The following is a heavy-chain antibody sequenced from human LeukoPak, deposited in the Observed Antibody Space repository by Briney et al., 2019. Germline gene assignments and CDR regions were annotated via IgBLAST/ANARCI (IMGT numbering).Heavy chain of an antibody. V-gene: IGHV3-64D*06. Sequence: PGGSLRLSCSASGFTFSRYAMHWGRQAPGKGLEYVSAISGNGGSTYYADSVKGRFTISRDNSMNTLHLQMSSLRVEDTAVYYCVKDSSSGSYFDYWGQGTLVTVSS. CDR3: VKDSSSGSYFDY. D-gene: IGHD3-10*01. CDR2: ISGNGGST. J-gene: IGHJ4*02. CDR1: GFTFSRYA.